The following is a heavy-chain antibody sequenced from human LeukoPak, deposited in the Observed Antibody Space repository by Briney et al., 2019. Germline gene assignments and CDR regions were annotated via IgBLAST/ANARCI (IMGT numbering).Heavy chain of an antibody. CDR1: GFTFSSYA. J-gene: IGHJ4*02. Sequence: GGSLRLSCAASGFTFSSYAMSWVRHAPGKGLGWVSAVSGSGGSTDYADSVKSRFTISRDNSKSTLYLQMNSVRAEDTAVYYCAKDPQAYWGQGTLVTVSS. CDR2: VSGSGGST. V-gene: IGHV3-23*01. CDR3: AKDPQAY.